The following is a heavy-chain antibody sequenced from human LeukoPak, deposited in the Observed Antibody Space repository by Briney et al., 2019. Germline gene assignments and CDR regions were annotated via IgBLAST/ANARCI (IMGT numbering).Heavy chain of an antibody. CDR1: GYTFTGYY. Sequence: GASVKVSCKASGYTFTGYYMHWVRQAPGQGLEWMGWINPNSGGTNYAQKFQGRVTMTRDTSISTAYMELSRLRSDDTAVYYCARGDIVAVPAARTNWFDPWGQGTLVTVSS. CDR2: INPNSGGT. J-gene: IGHJ5*02. D-gene: IGHD2-2*01. CDR3: ARGDIVAVPAARTNWFDP. V-gene: IGHV1-2*02.